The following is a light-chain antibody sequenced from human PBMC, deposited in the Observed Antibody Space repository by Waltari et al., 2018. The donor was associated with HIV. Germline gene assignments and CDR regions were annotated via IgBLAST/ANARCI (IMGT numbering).Light chain of an antibody. J-gene: IGLJ1*01. CDR1: SSAVGNYDL. CDR3: CSYSDRRIYV. V-gene: IGLV2-23*02. Sequence: QSALTQPASVSGSLGQSITISCTGTSSAVGNYDLVSWYQQHPGKAPKIIIYEVNKRPPGASNRMSGSKSGNTASLTISGLQAEDEADYYCCSYSDRRIYVFGSGTRVSAL. CDR2: EVN.